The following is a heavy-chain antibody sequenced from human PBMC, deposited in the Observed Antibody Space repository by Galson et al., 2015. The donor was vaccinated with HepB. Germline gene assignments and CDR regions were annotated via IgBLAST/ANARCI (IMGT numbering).Heavy chain of an antibody. CDR2: IRYDGSNK. J-gene: IGHJ6*02. CDR3: AKDRGTLFYYYGMDV. Sequence: SLRLSCAASGFTFSSYGMHWVRQAPGKGLEWVAFIRYDGSNKYYADPVKGRFTISRDNSKNTLYLQMNSLRAEDTAVYYCAKDRGTLFYYYGMDVWGQGTTVTVSS. D-gene: IGHD1-1*01. CDR1: GFTFSSYG. V-gene: IGHV3-30*02.